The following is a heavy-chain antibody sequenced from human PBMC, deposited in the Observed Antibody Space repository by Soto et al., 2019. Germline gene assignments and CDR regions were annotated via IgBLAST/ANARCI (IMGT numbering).Heavy chain of an antibody. CDR2: ISYDGSNK. D-gene: IGHD2-21*02. CDR3: ARDEVSCGGDCYYFDY. CDR1: GFTFSSYA. V-gene: IGHV3-30-3*01. J-gene: IGHJ4*02. Sequence: QVQLVESGGGVVQPGRSLRLSCAASGFTFSSYAMHWVRQAPGKGLEWVAVISYDGSNKYYADSVKGRFTISRDNSKNTLYLQMNSLRAEDTSVYYYARDEVSCGGDCYYFDYWGQGTLVTVSS.